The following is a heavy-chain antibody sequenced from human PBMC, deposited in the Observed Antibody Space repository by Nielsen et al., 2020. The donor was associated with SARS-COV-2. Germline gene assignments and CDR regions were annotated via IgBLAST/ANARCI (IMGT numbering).Heavy chain of an antibody. CDR1: GDSISNSSCY. CDR3: ARDHSSSWYYYYYGMDV. Sequence: SETLSLTCTVSGDSISNSSCYWGWIRQPPGKGLEWIGSIYYTGSTYSNPSLHSRVTISGDTSKNQFSLKLSSVTAADTAVYYCARDHSSSWYYYYYGMDVWGQGTTVTVSS. CDR2: IYYTGST. D-gene: IGHD6-13*01. J-gene: IGHJ6*02. V-gene: IGHV4-39*02.